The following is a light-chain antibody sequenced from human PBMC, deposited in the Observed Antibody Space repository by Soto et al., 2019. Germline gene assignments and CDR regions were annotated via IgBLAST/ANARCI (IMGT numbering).Light chain of an antibody. Sequence: EIVLTQSPGTLSLSPGERATLSCRASQSVSSNYLAWYQQKPGQAPRLLIYGASSRATDIPDRFSGSGSGTDFTLTISRLEPEDFAVYYCQQYYGSPGITFGQGTRLEIK. CDR1: QSVSSNY. V-gene: IGKV3-20*01. J-gene: IGKJ5*01. CDR2: GAS. CDR3: QQYYGSPGIT.